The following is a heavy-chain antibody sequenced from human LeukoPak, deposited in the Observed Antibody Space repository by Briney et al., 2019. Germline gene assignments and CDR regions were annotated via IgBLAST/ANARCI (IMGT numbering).Heavy chain of an antibody. J-gene: IGHJ4*02. D-gene: IGHD1-26*01. CDR1: GFTFNTYT. Sequence: GGSLRLSCAASGFTFNTYTMDWVRQAPGKGLEWVSYISGSSGIIDYADSVRGRFTISRENAKNSLYLQMNSLRVEDTAVYYCVRQKKSHGNFDYWGQGTLVTVSS. CDR3: VRQKKSHGNFDY. CDR2: ISGSSGII. V-gene: IGHV3-48*01.